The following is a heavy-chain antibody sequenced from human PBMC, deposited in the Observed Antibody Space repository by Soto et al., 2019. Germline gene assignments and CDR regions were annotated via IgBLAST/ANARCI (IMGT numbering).Heavy chain of an antibody. J-gene: IGHJ6*02. CDR1: GFPFSSYA. V-gene: IGHV3-30-3*01. Sequence: PGGSLSLSCAASGFPFSSYAMHWVRPAPGKGLEWLAVISSDEDNKYYADSLKGRFTISRDNSKNTLYLQMNSLRAEDTAVYYCAKDRSEGIAAAGTFYYYGMDVWGQGTTVTVSS. CDR2: ISSDEDNK. D-gene: IGHD6-13*01. CDR3: AKDRSEGIAAAGTFYYYGMDV.